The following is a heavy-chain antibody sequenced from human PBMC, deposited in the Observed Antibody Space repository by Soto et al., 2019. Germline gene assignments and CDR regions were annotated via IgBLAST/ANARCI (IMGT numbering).Heavy chain of an antibody. J-gene: IGHJ4*02. CDR1: GFIVSSDY. V-gene: IGHV3-53*01. CDR2: IYSGGST. D-gene: IGHD3-10*01. Sequence: EVQLVESGGGLIQPGGSLRLSCAASGFIVSSDYMSWVRQAPGKGLEWVSVIYSGGSTYYADSVQGRFTISTDNSKNTLDLQMNSLRGEDTAVYYCATQSIGQPGGFDYWGRGTLVTVSS. CDR3: ATQSIGQPGGFDY.